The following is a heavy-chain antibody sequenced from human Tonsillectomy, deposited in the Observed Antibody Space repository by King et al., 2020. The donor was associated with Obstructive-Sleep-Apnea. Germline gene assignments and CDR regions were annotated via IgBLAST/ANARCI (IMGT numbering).Heavy chain of an antibody. D-gene: IGHD6-25*01. CDR3: ARWFTSAAGLDH. CDR2: SSSDGSNE. J-gene: IGHJ4*02. CDR1: AFTFSNFA. Sequence: QLVESGGGLVQPGNPLRLSCASSAFTFSNFAMHLCRQPPAKGLEWVAFSSSDGSNEYFADSVKARFSISRDNSKNTLYLQMKSLRDDDTAVYYCARWFTSAAGLDHRGQGTLVTVSS. V-gene: IGHV3-30*04.